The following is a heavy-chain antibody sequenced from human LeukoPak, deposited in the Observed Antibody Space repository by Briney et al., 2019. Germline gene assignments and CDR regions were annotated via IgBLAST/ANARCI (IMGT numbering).Heavy chain of an antibody. Sequence: SETLSLTCTVSGGSISSSSYYWGWIRQPPGKGLEWIGSIYYSGSTYYNPSLKSRVTISADTSKNQFSLKLSSVTAADTAVYYCAIYSSSWHKFDPWGQGTLVTVSS. CDR2: IYYSGST. D-gene: IGHD6-13*01. V-gene: IGHV4-39*01. J-gene: IGHJ5*02. CDR3: AIYSSSWHKFDP. CDR1: GGSISSSSYY.